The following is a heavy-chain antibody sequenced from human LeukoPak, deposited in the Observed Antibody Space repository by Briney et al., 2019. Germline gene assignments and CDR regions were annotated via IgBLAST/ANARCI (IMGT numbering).Heavy chain of an antibody. Sequence: PGASVKVSCKASGYTFTSYYMHWVRQTPGQGLEWMGIINPSGGSTSYAQKFQGRVTMTRDTSTSTVYMDLSSLRSEDTAVYYCARSRITMVRGVIRGSYFDYWGQGTLVTVSS. CDR2: INPSGGST. CDR1: GYTFTSYY. D-gene: IGHD3-10*01. V-gene: IGHV1-46*01. CDR3: ARSRITMVRGVIRGSYFDY. J-gene: IGHJ4*02.